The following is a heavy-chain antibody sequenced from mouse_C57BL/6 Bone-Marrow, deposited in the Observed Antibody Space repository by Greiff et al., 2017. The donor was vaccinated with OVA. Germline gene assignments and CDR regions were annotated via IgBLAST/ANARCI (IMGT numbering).Heavy chain of an antibody. CDR3: ARPAIWDALDY. Sequence: VKLQQSGAELVKPGASVKLSCKASGYTFTSYWMHWVKQRPGQGLEWIGYINPSSGYTKYNKKFKDKATLTADKSSSTAYMQLSGVTDEDSAVYYCARPAIWDALDYWGQGTSVTVSS. J-gene: IGHJ4*01. V-gene: IGHV1-7*01. CDR2: INPSSGYT. D-gene: IGHD4-1*01. CDR1: GYTFTSYW.